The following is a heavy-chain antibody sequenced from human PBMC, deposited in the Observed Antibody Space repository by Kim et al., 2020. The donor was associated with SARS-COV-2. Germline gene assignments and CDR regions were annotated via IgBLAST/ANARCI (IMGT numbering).Heavy chain of an antibody. J-gene: IGHJ4*02. Sequence: GGSLRLSCAASGFTFSSYGMHWVRQAPGKGLEWVAVIWYDGSNKYYADSVKGRFTISRDNSKNTLYLQMNSLRAEDTAVYYCAKDEAYYYDSSGYYYPLYYFDYWGQGTLVTVSS. CDR1: GFTFSSYG. V-gene: IGHV3-33*06. CDR2: IWYDGSNK. CDR3: AKDEAYYYDSSGYYYPLYYFDY. D-gene: IGHD3-22*01.